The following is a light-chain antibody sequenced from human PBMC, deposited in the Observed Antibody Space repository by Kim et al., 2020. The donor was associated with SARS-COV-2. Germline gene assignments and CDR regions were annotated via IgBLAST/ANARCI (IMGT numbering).Light chain of an antibody. CDR3: QQYGSSPT. V-gene: IGKV3-20*01. Sequence: LAPWQRATPSCRASQIVSSSYLAWYQQKPGQAPRLLIYGASSRATGIPDRFSGSGSGTDFTLTISRLEPEDFAVYYCQQYGSSPTFGGGTKVEIK. J-gene: IGKJ4*01. CDR2: GAS. CDR1: QIVSSSY.